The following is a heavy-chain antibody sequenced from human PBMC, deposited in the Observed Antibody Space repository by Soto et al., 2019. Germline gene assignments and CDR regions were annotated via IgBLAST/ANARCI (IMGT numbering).Heavy chain of an antibody. CDR3: AKDLAIVVVTAIDFDP. CDR1: GFTFSSYA. J-gene: IGHJ5*02. Sequence: PGGSLRLSCAASGFTFSSYAMSWVRQAPGKGLEWVSAISGSGGSTYYADSVKGRLTISRDNSKNTLYLQMNSLRAEDTAVYYCAKDLAIVVVTAIDFDPWGQGTLVTVSS. V-gene: IGHV3-23*01. CDR2: ISGSGGST. D-gene: IGHD2-21*02.